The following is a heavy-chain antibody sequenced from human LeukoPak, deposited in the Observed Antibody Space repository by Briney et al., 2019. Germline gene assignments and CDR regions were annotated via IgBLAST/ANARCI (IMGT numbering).Heavy chain of an antibody. CDR3: ARGRPHGNDY. CDR1: GFTFSSYA. Sequence: GGSLRLSCAASGFTFSSYAMHWVRQAPGKGLEWVAVISYDGSNKYYADSVKGRFTTSRDNSKNTLYLQMNSLRAEDTAVYYCARGRPHGNDYWGQGTLVTVSS. J-gene: IGHJ4*02. V-gene: IGHV3-30-3*01. D-gene: IGHD4-23*01. CDR2: ISYDGSNK.